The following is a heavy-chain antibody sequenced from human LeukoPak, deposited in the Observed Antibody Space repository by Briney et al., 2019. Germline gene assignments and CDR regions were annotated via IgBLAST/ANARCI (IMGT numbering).Heavy chain of an antibody. CDR2: IYYSGST. J-gene: IGHJ6*02. CDR3: ARLFSRGWEYHFGLDV. D-gene: IGHD6-19*01. V-gene: IGHV4-39*01. CDR1: GGSISTDASY. Sequence: SETPSLTCTVSGGSISTDASYWAWIRQPPGKGLEWIGSIYYSGSTYYSSSLKSRVTLSVDTSKNQFSLKMSSVTAADTAVFYCARLFSRGWEYHFGLDVWGQGTTVTVS.